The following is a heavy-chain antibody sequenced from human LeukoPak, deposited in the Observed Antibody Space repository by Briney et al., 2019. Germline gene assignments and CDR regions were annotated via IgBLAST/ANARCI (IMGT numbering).Heavy chain of an antibody. V-gene: IGHV1-18*01. J-gene: IGHJ4*02. Sequence: APVKVSCKASGYTFTTYVISSVRQSPGHRLGWMGWISAYNGNTKYAQTPQGRVTMTTDTPTRPAYMELRSLRADDTAVYYCARGLRAYCGGDCYPFDYWGQGTLVTVSS. CDR3: ARGLRAYCGGDCYPFDY. D-gene: IGHD2-21*02. CDR2: ISAYNGNT. CDR1: GYTFTTYV.